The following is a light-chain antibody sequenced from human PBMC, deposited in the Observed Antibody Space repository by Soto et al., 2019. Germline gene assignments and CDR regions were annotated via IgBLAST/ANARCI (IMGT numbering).Light chain of an antibody. CDR1: QSISSH. CDR3: QQRINWPLT. CDR2: GAS. Sequence: EIVLTQSPATLSLSPGERDTLSCRASQSISSHLAWYQQKPGQAPRLLIYGASNRATGIPARFSGRGSGTDLTLTISSLEPEDFAVYYCQQRINWPLTFGGGTKVEIK. V-gene: IGKV3-11*01. J-gene: IGKJ4*01.